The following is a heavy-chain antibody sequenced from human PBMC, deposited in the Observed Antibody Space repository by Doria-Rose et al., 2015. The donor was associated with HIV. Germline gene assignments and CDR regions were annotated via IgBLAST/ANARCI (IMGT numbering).Heavy chain of an antibody. CDR1: GVSLSSPGMG. CDR3: ARIKSSRWYHKYYFDC. V-gene: IGHV2-26*01. J-gene: IGHJ4*02. D-gene: IGHD6-13*01. CDR2: IFSDDER. Sequence: QESGPVLVKPTETLTLTCTVSGVSLSSPGMGVSWIRQPPGKALEWLANIFSDDERSYKTSLKSRLTISRGTAKSQVVRTMTDMDPVDTATYYCARIKSSRWYHKYYFDCWGQGTLVIGSA.